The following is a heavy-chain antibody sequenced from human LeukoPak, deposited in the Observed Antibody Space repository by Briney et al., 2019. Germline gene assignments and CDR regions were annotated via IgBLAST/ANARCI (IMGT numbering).Heavy chain of an antibody. CDR1: GGSFSGYY. CDR3: ARDGASYYDH. V-gene: IGHV4-34*10. Sequence: SETLSLTCAVYGGSFSGYYWSWIRQPPGKGLEWLGEIFYTGSPNYNPSFKSRITMSVDKSNNQFSLILTSVTVADTAVYYCARDGASYYDHWGQGILVTVTS. J-gene: IGHJ5*02. CDR2: IFYTGSP. D-gene: IGHD3-10*01.